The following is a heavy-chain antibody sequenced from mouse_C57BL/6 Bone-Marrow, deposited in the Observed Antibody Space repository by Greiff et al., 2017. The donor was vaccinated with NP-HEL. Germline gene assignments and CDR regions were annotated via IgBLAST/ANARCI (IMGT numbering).Heavy chain of an antibody. J-gene: IGHJ4*01. D-gene: IGHD2-4*01. Sequence: EVKLMESGGDLVKPGGSLKLSCAASGFTFSSYGMSWVRQTPDKRLEWVATISSGGSYTYYPDSVKGRFTISRDNAKNTLYLQMSSLKSEDTAMYYCARPHYDYDVRAMDYWGQGTSVTVSS. CDR2: ISSGGSYT. V-gene: IGHV5-6*01. CDR3: ARPHYDYDVRAMDY. CDR1: GFTFSSYG.